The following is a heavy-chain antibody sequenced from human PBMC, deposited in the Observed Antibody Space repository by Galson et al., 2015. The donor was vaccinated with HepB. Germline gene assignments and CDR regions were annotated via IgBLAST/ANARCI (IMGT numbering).Heavy chain of an antibody. CDR1: GFIFSNYG. D-gene: IGHD1-1*01. CDR3: AKGERGSGARYFDL. V-gene: IGHV3-23*01. J-gene: IGHJ2*01. CDR2: ISDSGGST. Sequence: SLRLSCAASGFIFSNYGMRWVRQAPGKGLECVSAISDSGGSTAYADSVKGRFTVSRDNSKNTLYLQMNSLRAEDTAVYYCAKGERGSGARYFDLWGRGSLVTVSS.